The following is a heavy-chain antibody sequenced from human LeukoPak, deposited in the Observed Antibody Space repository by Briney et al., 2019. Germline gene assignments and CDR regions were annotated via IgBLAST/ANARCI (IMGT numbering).Heavy chain of an antibody. J-gene: IGHJ6*03. Sequence: GGSLRLSCAASGFTFSTYWMSWVRQAPGKGLEWVANIKQDGSDKYYVDSVKGRFTISRDNAKNSLYLQMDSLRAEDTALYYCARSEESLTPYYYYYMDVWGKGTTVTVSS. V-gene: IGHV3-7*03. CDR2: IKQDGSDK. CDR1: GFTFSTYW. CDR3: ARSEESLTPYYYYYMDV. D-gene: IGHD1-14*01.